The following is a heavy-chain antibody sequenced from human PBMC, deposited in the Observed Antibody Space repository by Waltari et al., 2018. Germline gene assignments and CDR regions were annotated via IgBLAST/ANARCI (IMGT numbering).Heavy chain of an antibody. CDR2: IYPGDSDT. D-gene: IGHD2-2*01. V-gene: IGHV5-51*01. CDR3: ARTLGYCSSTSCYPTNYFDY. J-gene: IGHJ4*02. CDR1: GYSFTSYW. Sequence: EVQLVQSGAEVKKPGESLKISCKGSGYSFTSYWIGWVRQMPGNGLEWMGIIYPGDSDTRYSPSFQGQVTISADKSISTAYLQWSSLKASDTAMYYCARTLGYCSSTSCYPTNYFDYWGQGTLVTVSS.